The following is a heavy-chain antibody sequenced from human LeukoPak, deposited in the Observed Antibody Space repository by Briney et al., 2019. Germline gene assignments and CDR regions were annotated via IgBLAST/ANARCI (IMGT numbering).Heavy chain of an antibody. CDR3: AKDVGSGWYFIDY. V-gene: IGHV3-74*01. CDR2: IASDGSST. J-gene: IGHJ4*02. D-gene: IGHD6-19*01. CDR1: GFTFSSYW. Sequence: GGSLRLSCAASGFTFSSYWMNWVRQAPGKGLVWVSRIASDGSSTTYADSVKGRFSISRDNAKNTLYLQMNSLRVEDTAVYYCAKDVGSGWYFIDYWGQGTLVTVSS.